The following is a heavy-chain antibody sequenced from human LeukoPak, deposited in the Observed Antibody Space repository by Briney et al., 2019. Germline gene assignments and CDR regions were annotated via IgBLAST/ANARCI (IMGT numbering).Heavy chain of an antibody. CDR3: AKFSRDSITMIVVTD. J-gene: IGHJ4*02. Sequence: SETLSLTCAVYGGSFSGYYWSWIRQPPGKGLEWIGEINHSGSTNYNPSLKSRVTISVDTSKNQFSLKLSSVTAADTAVYYCAKFSRDSITMIVVTDWGQGTLVTVSS. CDR2: INHSGST. CDR1: GGSFSGYY. V-gene: IGHV4-34*01. D-gene: IGHD3-22*01.